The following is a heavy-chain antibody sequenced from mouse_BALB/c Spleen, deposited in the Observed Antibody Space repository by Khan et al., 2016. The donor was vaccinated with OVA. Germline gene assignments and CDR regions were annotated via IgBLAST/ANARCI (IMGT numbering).Heavy chain of an antibody. CDR3: ARMNA. CDR1: GFHIKDTY. V-gene: IGHV14-3*02. Sequence: IQFVQSGAELVKPGASVKLSCTASGFHIKDTYMHWVKQRPEQGLEWIGRIDPANGNTKYDPKFQGKATITADTSSNTAYLHLSSLTSEDTDVSYCARMNAWGQGTTVTVSS. CDR2: IDPANGNT. J-gene: IGHJ2*01.